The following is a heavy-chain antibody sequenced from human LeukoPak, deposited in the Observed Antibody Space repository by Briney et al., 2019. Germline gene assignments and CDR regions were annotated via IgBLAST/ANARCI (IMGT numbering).Heavy chain of an antibody. CDR2: IYYRGST. D-gene: IGHD7-27*01. CDR1: GGSLSGYY. Sequence: SETLSLTCTVSGGSLSGYYWNWLRQPPGKGLEWIGYIYYRGSTNYNPSLKSRVTISVDTSKNQVSVKLSSVTAADTAVYYCARELGRERYFDLWGRGTLVSVSS. J-gene: IGHJ2*01. CDR3: ARELGRERYFDL. V-gene: IGHV4-59*01.